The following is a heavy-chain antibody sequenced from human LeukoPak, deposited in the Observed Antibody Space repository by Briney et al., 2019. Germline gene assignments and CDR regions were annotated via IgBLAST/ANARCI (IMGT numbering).Heavy chain of an antibody. CDR3: ARGGYYDSSGSQKPFDY. J-gene: IGHJ4*02. CDR1: GGSISSGGYS. CDR2: IYHSGST. Sequence: PSETLSLTCAVSGGSISSGGYSWSWIRQPPGKGLEWIGYIYHSGSTYYNPSLKSRVTISVDRSKNQFSLKLSSVTAADTAVYYCARGGYYDSSGSQKPFDYWGQGTLVTVSS. D-gene: IGHD3-22*01. V-gene: IGHV4-30-2*01.